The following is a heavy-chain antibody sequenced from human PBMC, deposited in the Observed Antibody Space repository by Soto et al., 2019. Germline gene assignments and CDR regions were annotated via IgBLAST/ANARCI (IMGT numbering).Heavy chain of an antibody. CDR3: ARGSWFGELSSYYYGMDV. V-gene: IGHV3-33*01. CDR1: GFTFSSYG. Sequence: QVQLVESGGGVVQPGRSLRLSCAASGFTFSSYGMHWVRQAPGKGLEWVAVIWYDGSNKYYADSVKGRFTISRDNSKNTLYLQMNSLRAEDTAVYYCARGSWFGELSSYYYGMDVWGQGTTVTVSS. D-gene: IGHD3-10*01. J-gene: IGHJ6*02. CDR2: IWYDGSNK.